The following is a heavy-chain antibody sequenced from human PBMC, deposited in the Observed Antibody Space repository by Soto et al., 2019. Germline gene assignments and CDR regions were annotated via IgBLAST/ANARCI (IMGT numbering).Heavy chain of an antibody. CDR1: GGYISSSSYY. CDR2: IYYSGST. D-gene: IGHD3-10*01. J-gene: IGHJ4*02. Sequence: PSETLCLTCTVSGGYISSSSYYWGWIRQPPGKGLEWIGSIYYSGSTYYNPSLKSRVTISVDTSKNQFSLRLSSVTAADTAVYYCARLIGRGVIPYFDYGGQGTLVNFSP. V-gene: IGHV4-39*01. CDR3: ARLIGRGVIPYFDY.